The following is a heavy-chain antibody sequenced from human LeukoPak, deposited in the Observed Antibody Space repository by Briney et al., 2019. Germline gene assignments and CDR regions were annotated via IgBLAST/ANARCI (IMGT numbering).Heavy chain of an antibody. CDR3: ASHYGSGSYFDY. Sequence: SSETLSLTCTVSGGSISSSSYYWGWIRQPPGKGLEWIGSIYYSGSTYYNPSLKSRVTISVDTSKNQFSLKLSSVTAADTAVYYCASHYGSGSYFDYWGQGTLVTVSS. CDR2: IYYSGST. CDR1: GGSISSSSYY. D-gene: IGHD3-10*01. V-gene: IGHV4-39*01. J-gene: IGHJ4*02.